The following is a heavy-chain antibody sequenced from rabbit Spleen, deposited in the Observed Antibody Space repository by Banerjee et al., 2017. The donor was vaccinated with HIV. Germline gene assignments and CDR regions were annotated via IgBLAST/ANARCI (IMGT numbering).Heavy chain of an antibody. CDR3: ARDTGSSFSSYGMDL. D-gene: IGHD8-1*01. CDR1: GVSFSTNHY. Sequence: QSLEESGGDLVKPGASLTLTCTASGVSFSTNHYMCWVRQAPGKGLEWIVCIDTGSSGFTYFANWAKGRFTISKTSSTTVTLQMTSLTAADTATYFCARDTGSSFSSYGMDLWGPGTLVTVS. J-gene: IGHJ6*01. CDR2: IDTGSSGFT. V-gene: IGHV1S40*01.